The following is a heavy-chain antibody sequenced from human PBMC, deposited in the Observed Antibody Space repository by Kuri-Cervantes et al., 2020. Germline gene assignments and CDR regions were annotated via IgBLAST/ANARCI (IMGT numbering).Heavy chain of an antibody. J-gene: IGHJ4*02. CDR1: GGSISSYY. CDR3: ARGDSGYEGRYFDY. D-gene: IGHD5-12*01. Sequence: SETLSLTCTVSGGSISSYYWSWIRQPPGKGLEWIGYIYYSGSTNYNPSLKSRVTISVDTSKNQFSLKLSSVTAADTAVYYCARGDSGYEGRYFDYWGQGTLVTVSS. V-gene: IGHV4-59*01. CDR2: IYYSGST.